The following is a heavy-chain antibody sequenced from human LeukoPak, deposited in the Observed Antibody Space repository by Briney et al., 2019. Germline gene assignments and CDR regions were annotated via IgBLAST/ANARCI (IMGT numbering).Heavy chain of an antibody. CDR2: ISSSGSTI. D-gene: IGHD2-15*01. J-gene: IGHJ4*02. CDR1: GFTFSDYY. V-gene: IGHV3-11*04. CDR3: ARDCSGGSCYLY. Sequence: RGSLRLSCAASGFTFSDYYMSWIRQAPGKGLEWVSHISSSGSTIYYADSVKGRFTISRDNAKNSLYLQMNSLRAEDTAVYYCARDCSGGSCYLYWGQGTLVTVSS.